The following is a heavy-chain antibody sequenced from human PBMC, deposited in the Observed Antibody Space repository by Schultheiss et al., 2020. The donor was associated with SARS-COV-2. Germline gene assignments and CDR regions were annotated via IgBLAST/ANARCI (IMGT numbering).Heavy chain of an antibody. Sequence: SETLSLTCTVSGGSISSYYWSWIRQPAGKGLEWIGSIYHSGSTNYNPSLKSRVTISVDTSKNQFSLKLSSVTAADTAVYYCASSWGSGYYYGMDVWGQGTTVTVSS. CDR3: ASSWGSGYYYGMDV. D-gene: IGHD3-10*01. J-gene: IGHJ6*02. CDR2: IYHSGST. V-gene: IGHV4-4*07. CDR1: GGSISSYY.